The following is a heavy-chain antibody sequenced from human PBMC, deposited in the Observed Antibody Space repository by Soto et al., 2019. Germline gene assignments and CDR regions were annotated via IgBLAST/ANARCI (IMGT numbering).Heavy chain of an antibody. Sequence: EVQLLESGGGLVEPGGSLRLSCAASGFTFCFYAMTWVRQAPGKGLEWVSLISGSGGSTLYAGSGQGRFTISRDSSKTTLYLQRNSLRAEATAVYYCAFDFWGQRTLFTVSS. CDR1: GFTFCFYA. J-gene: IGHJ4*02. V-gene: IGHV3-23*01. CDR2: ISGSGGST. CDR3: AFDF.